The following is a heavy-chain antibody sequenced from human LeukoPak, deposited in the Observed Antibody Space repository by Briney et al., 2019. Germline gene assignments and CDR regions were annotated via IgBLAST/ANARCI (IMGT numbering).Heavy chain of an antibody. D-gene: IGHD3-10*01. CDR1: GDSVSSNSAA. CDR3: AKGRWALFDC. V-gene: IGHV6-1*01. J-gene: IGHJ4*02. CDR2: TYYRSKWYN. Sequence: SQTLSLTCDISGDSVSSNSAAWNWIRQSPSRGLEWLGRTYYRSKWYNDYAVSVKSRVSINADTSKNQFSLQLNSVTPEDTAVYYCAKGRWALFDCWGQGTLVTVSS.